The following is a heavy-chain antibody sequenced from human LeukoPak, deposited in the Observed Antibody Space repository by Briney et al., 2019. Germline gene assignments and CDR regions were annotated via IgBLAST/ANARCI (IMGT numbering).Heavy chain of an antibody. V-gene: IGHV1-2*02. J-gene: IGHJ4*02. D-gene: IGHD3-3*01. CDR1: GYTFTGYY. CDR2: INPNSGGT. CDR3: ASLRLRFLEWSSNDY. Sequence: ASVKVSCKASGYTFTGYYMHWVRQAPGQGLEWMGWINPNSGGTNYAQKSQGRVTMIRDTSISTAYMELSRLRSDDTAVYYCASLRLRFLEWSSNDYWGQGTLVTVSS.